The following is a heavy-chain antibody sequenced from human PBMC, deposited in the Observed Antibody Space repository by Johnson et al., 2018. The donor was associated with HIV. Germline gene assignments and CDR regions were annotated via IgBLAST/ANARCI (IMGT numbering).Heavy chain of an antibody. D-gene: IGHD3-16*01. Sequence: QVQLVESGGGVVQPGRSLRLSCAASGFTFRSYGMHWVRQAPGKGLEWVAVISYDGSKKYHADSVKGRFTISRDNSKNTLYLQMNSLRAEDTAVYYCAKPRYYDNAFEMWGQGTMVTVSS. J-gene: IGHJ3*02. CDR1: GFTFRSYG. V-gene: IGHV3-30*18. CDR3: AKPRYYDNAFEM. CDR2: ISYDGSKK.